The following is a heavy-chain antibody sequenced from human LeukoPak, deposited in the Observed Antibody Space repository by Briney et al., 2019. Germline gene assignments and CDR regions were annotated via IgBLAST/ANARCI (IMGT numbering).Heavy chain of an antibody. V-gene: IGHV3-23*01. CDR1: GFTFSNYA. CDR3: AKDLHYGSADY. CDR2: ISGGGGST. Sequence: GGSLRLSCTASGFTFSNYAMSWVRQAPGKGLHWVSAISGGGGSTYYTDSVKGRFTISRDNSKNTLYLQMNSLRAEDTAVYYCAKDLHYGSADYWGQGTLVTVSS. D-gene: IGHD3-10*01. J-gene: IGHJ4*02.